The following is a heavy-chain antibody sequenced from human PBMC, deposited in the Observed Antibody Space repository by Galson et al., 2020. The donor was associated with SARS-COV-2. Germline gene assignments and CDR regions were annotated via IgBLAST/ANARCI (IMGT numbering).Heavy chain of an antibody. J-gene: IGHJ2*01. CDR1: GTTLRNFW. CDR3: AKNVETGAWCFDL. V-gene: IGHV5-51*01. D-gene: IGHD1-1*01. Sequence: GESLKIPCQASGTTLRNFWIAWVRPMPGKGLGWMGIIYLGDSDNRYSPSFQGQVTLSADKSMNTVYLQWSGLKASDTGMYYCAKNVETGAWCFDLWGRGTLLTVSS. CDR2: IYLGDSDN.